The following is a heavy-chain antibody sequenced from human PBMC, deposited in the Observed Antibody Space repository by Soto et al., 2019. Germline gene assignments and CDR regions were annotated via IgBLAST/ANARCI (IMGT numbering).Heavy chain of an antibody. J-gene: IGHJ4*02. D-gene: IGHD3-22*01. CDR2: ISYDGSNK. Sequence: GGSLRLSCAASGFTFSSYGMHWVRQAPGKGLEWVAVISYDGSNKYYADSVKGRFTISRDNSKNTLYLQMNSLRAEDTAVYYCAKDLMHYYDSSGYQVFDYWGQGTLVTVSS. CDR1: GFTFSSYG. V-gene: IGHV3-30*18. CDR3: AKDLMHYYDSSGYQVFDY.